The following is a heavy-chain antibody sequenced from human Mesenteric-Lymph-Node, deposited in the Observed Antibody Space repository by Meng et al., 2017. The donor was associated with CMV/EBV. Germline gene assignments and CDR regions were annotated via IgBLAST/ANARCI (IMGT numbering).Heavy chain of an antibody. D-gene: IGHD2-8*02. V-gene: IGHV1-46*01. Sequence: ASVKVSCKASGYTFTSYYMHWVRQAPGQGLEWMGIINPSGGSTSYAQKFQGRVTITRNTSISTAYMELSSLRSEDTAVYYCAKGAALAGGDYYYGMDVWGQGTTVTVSS. CDR2: INPSGGST. CDR1: GYTFTSYY. CDR3: AKGAALAGGDYYYGMDV. J-gene: IGHJ6*02.